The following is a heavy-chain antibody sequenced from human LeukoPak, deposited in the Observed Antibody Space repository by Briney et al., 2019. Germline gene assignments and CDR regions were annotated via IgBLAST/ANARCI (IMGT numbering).Heavy chain of an antibody. J-gene: IGHJ5*02. CDR3: ARPYSSSWYFWFDP. V-gene: IGHV3-48*01. CDR1: GFTFSTYS. Sequence: PGGSLRLSCAASGFTFSTYSMNWVRQAPGKGLEWVSYISSSSSTIYYADSVKGRFTISRDNAKNSLYLQMNSLRAEDTAVYYCARPYSSSWYFWFDPWGQGTLVTVSS. D-gene: IGHD6-13*01. CDR2: ISSSSSTI.